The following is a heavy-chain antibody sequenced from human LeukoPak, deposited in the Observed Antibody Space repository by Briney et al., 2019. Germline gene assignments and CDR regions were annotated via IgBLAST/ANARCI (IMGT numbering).Heavy chain of an antibody. D-gene: IGHD1-26*01. CDR1: GGSFSGYY. V-gene: IGHV4-34*01. CDR2: INHSGST. Sequence: SETLSLTCAVYGGSFSGYYWSWIRQPPGKGLEWSGEINHSGSTNYNPSLKSRVTISVDTSKNQFSLKLRSVTAADTAVYYCARGDSSVGLNYWGQGTLVTVSS. CDR3: ARGDSSVGLNY. J-gene: IGHJ4*02.